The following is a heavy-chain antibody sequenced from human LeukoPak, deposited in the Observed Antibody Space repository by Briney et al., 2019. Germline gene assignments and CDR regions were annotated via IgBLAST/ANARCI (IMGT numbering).Heavy chain of an antibody. D-gene: IGHD3-22*01. Sequence: SETLSLTCAVYGGSFSGYYWSWIRQPPGKGLEWIREINHSGSTNYNPSLKSRVTISVDTSKNQFSLKLSSVTAADTAVYYCAINYYDSSGYFDYWGQGTLVTVSS. CDR2: INHSGST. CDR3: AINYYDSSGYFDY. CDR1: GGSFSGYY. V-gene: IGHV4-34*01. J-gene: IGHJ4*02.